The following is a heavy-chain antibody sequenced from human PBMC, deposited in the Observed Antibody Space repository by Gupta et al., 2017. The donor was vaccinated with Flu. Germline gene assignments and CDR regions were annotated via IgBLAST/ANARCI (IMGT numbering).Heavy chain of an antibody. D-gene: IGHD3-22*01. J-gene: IGHJ6*02. V-gene: IGHV4-59*01. Sequence: QVQLQESGPGLVKPSETLSLTCTGSGRSISSYYWSWIRQPPGKGLEWIGYIYYSGSTNYNPSLKSRVTISVDTSKNQFSLKLSSVTAADTAVYYCARDGSYYDSSGYYRHHYYYGMDVWGQETTVTVSS. CDR1: GRSISSYY. CDR2: IYYSGST. CDR3: ARDGSYYDSSGYYRHHYYYGMDV.